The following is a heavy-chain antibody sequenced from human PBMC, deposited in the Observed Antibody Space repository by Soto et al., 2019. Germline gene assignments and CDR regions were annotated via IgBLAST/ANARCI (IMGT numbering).Heavy chain of an antibody. CDR3: AGGRYGDY. V-gene: IGHV1-18*01. J-gene: IGHJ4*02. D-gene: IGHD1-1*01. CDR1: GYAFTTYG. CDR2: ISAHNGNT. Sequence: ASVKVSCKGSGYAFTTYGITWVRQAPGQGLEWMGWISAHNGNTNYAQKLQGRVTVTRDTSTSTAYMELRSLRSDDTAVYYCAGGRYGDYWGQGALVTVSS.